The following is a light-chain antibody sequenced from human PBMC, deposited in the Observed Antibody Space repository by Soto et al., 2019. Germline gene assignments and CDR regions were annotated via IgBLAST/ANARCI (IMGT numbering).Light chain of an antibody. V-gene: IGKV1-27*01. J-gene: IGKJ5*01. CDR1: QGISNY. CDR2: AAS. CDR3: QKYISVPIPII. Sequence: DIQMTPSPSSLSASVGDRVTITCRASQGISNYLAWYQQKPGKVPQLLIYAASTLQSGVPSRFSSSGSGTDFTLTISSLQPENVATYYCQKYISVPIPIIFGPGTRLEIK.